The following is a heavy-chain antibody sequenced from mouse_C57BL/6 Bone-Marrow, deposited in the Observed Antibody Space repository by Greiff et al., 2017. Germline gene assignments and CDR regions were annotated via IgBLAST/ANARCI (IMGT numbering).Heavy chain of an antibody. J-gene: IGHJ4*01. CDR1: GFNIKNTY. CDR2: IDPANGNT. D-gene: IGHD5-5*01. CDR3: ARPVRLPHYYAMDY. V-gene: IGHV14-3*01. Sequence: EVKLVESVAELVRPGASVKLSCTASGFNIKNTYMHWVKQRPEQGLEWIGRIDPANGNTKYAPKFQGKATITADTSSNTAYLQLSSLTSEDTAIYYCARPVRLPHYYAMDYWGQGTSVTVSS.